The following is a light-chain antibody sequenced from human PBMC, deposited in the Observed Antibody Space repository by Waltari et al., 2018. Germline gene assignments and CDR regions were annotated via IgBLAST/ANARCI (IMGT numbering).Light chain of an antibody. J-gene: IGKJ1*01. CDR1: QSVSSSY. Sequence: DIVFTQSPGTMPLSLGERATLPCRARQSVSSSYLAWYQQNPGQAPRLLIYGASSRATGIPDRFSGSGSGTDFTLTISRLEPEDFAVYYCQQYGSSPNTFGQGTKVEIK. CDR3: QQYGSSPNT. CDR2: GAS. V-gene: IGKV3-20*01.